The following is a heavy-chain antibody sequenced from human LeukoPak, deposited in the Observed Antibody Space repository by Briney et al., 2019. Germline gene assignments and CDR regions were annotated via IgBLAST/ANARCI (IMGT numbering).Heavy chain of an antibody. CDR3: ARDPPSTMDICYFDY. J-gene: IGHJ4*02. D-gene: IGHD3-10*01. CDR1: GFTFSSYW. V-gene: IGHV3-7*01. Sequence: GGSLRLSCAASGFTFSSYWMSWVRQAPGKGLEWVANIKEDGSEKYYVDSVKGRFTISRDNAKNSLYLQMNSLRAEDTAVYYCARDPPSTMDICYFDYWGQGTLVTVSS. CDR2: IKEDGSEK.